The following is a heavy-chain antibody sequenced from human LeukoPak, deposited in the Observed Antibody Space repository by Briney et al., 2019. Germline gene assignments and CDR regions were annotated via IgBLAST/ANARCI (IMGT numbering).Heavy chain of an antibody. V-gene: IGHV3-23*01. CDR1: GFTFSSYA. CDR2: ISGSGGNT. J-gene: IGHJ4*02. CDR3: AKNTGGILAGGGY. D-gene: IGHD7-27*01. Sequence: GGSLRLSCAASGFTFSSYAMSWVRQAPGKGLEWVSAISGSGGNTYYADSVKGRFTISRDSSKNTLDLQMNSLRAEDTAVYYCAKNTGGILAGGGYWGQGTLVTVSS.